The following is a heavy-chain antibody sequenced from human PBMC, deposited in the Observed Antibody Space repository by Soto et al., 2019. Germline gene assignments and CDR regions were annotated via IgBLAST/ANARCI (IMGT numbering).Heavy chain of an antibody. CDR1: GGSISSGDYY. Sequence: PSETLSLTCTVSGGSISSGDYYWSWIRQPPGKGLEWIGYIYYSGSTYYNPSLKSRVTISVDTSKNQFSLKLSSVTAADTAVYYCASSGYSSSFPFDYWGQGTLVTVSS. CDR2: IYYSGST. J-gene: IGHJ4*02. D-gene: IGHD6-13*01. CDR3: ASSGYSSSFPFDY. V-gene: IGHV4-30-4*01.